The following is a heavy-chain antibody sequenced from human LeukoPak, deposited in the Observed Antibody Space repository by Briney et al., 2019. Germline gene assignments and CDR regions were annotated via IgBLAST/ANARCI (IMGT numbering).Heavy chain of an antibody. CDR1: GGSISSYY. V-gene: IGHV4-59*12. CDR2: IYYSGST. D-gene: IGHD6-13*01. Sequence: PSETLSLTCTVSGGSISSYYWSWIRQPPGKGLEWIGYIYYSGSTYYNPSLKSRVTISVDTSKNQFSLKLSSVTAADTAVYYCARDLAAAAGNGNYWGQGTLVTVSS. CDR3: ARDLAAAAGNGNY. J-gene: IGHJ4*02.